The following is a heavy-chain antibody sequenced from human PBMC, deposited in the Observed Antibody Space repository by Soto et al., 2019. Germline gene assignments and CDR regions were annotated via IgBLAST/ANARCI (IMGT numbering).Heavy chain of an antibody. D-gene: IGHD6-13*01. J-gene: IGHJ4*02. CDR3: ARDGPAADFDH. V-gene: IGHV3-48*03. CDR2: IYSSGNTI. Sequence: EVQLVESGGGLAQPGGSLRLSCAASGFTFSGYEMNWVRQAPGKGLEWVSYIYSSGNTIDYADSVKGRFTISRDNAKNSLYLQMNSLRAEDTAIYYCARDGPAADFDHWGQGTQVTVSS. CDR1: GFTFSGYE.